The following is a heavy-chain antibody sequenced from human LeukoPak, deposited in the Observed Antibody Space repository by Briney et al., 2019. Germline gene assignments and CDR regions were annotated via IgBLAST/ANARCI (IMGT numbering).Heavy chain of an antibody. CDR2: ISGSGGST. CDR1: GFTFSSYA. CDR3: AKGSKHYDILTEILGFDY. V-gene: IGHV3-23*01. Sequence: GGSLRLSCAASGFTFSSYAMSWVRQAPGKGLEWVSAISGSGGSTYYADSVKGRFTISRDNSKNTLYLQMNSLRAEDTAVYYCAKGSKHYDILTEILGFDYWGQGTLVTVSS. D-gene: IGHD3-9*01. J-gene: IGHJ4*02.